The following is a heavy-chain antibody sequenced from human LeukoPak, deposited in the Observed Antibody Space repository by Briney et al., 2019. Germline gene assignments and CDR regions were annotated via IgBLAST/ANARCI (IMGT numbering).Heavy chain of an antibody. CDR2: IYYSGST. CDR3: ARRGRKIYGMDV. Sequence: PSETLSLTCTVSGGSISSYYWSWIRQPPGKGLEWIGYIYYSGSTNYNPSLKSRVTISVDTYKNQFSLKLSSVTAADTAVYYCARRGRKIYGMDVWGQGTTVTVSS. V-gene: IGHV4-59*01. CDR1: GGSISSYY. D-gene: IGHD3-10*01. J-gene: IGHJ6*02.